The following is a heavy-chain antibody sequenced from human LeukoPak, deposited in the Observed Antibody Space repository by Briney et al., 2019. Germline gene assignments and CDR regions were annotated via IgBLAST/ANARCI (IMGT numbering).Heavy chain of an antibody. CDR3: AGMGYDYGDYVGSDY. CDR1: GFTFSSYS. Sequence: PGGSLRLSCAASGFTFSSYSMNWVRQAPGKGLEWVSYISSSSSTIYYADSVKGRFTISRDNAKNSLYLQMNSLRAEDTAVYYCAGMGYDYGDYVGSDYWGQGTLVTVSS. D-gene: IGHD4-17*01. V-gene: IGHV3-48*01. J-gene: IGHJ4*02. CDR2: ISSSSSTI.